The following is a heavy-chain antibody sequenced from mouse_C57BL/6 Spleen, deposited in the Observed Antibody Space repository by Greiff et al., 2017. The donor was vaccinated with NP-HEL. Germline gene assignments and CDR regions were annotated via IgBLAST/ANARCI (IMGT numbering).Heavy chain of an antibody. CDR1: GYTFTSYW. Sequence: VQLQQPGAELVRPGSSVKLSCKASGYTFTSYWMHWVKQRPIQGLEWIGNIDPSDSETHYNQKFKDKATLTVDKSSSTAYMQLSSLTSEDSAVYYCARGGVDAMDYWGQGTSVTVSS. J-gene: IGHJ4*01. CDR2: IDPSDSET. V-gene: IGHV1-52*01. CDR3: ARGGVDAMDY.